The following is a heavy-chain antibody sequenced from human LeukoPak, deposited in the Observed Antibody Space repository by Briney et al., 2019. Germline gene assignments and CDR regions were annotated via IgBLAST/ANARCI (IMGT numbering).Heavy chain of an antibody. D-gene: IGHD3-3*01. CDR3: ARGVLFNYDFWSGYKPSGSWFDP. CDR1: GGSFSGYY. J-gene: IGHJ5*02. V-gene: IGHV4-34*01. CDR2: INHSGST. Sequence: SETLSLTCAVYGGSFSGYYWSWIRQPPGKGLEWIGEINHSGSTNYNTSLKSRVTISVDTSKNQFSLKLSSVTAADTAVYYCARGVLFNYDFWSGYKPSGSWFDPWGQGTLVTVSS.